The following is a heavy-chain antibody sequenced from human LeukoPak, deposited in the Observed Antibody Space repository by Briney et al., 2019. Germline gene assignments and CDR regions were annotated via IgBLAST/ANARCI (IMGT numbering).Heavy chain of an antibody. V-gene: IGHV4-39*01. CDR2: IYYSGST. D-gene: IGHD3-22*01. CDR1: GGSISGSSYY. Sequence: TSETLSLTCTVSGGSISGSSYYWGWIRQPPGKGLEWIGSIYYSGSTYYNPSLKSRVTISVDTSKNQFSLKLSSVTAADTAVYYCARYYYDSSGPNFDYWGQGTLVTVSS. J-gene: IGHJ4*02. CDR3: ARYYYDSSGPNFDY.